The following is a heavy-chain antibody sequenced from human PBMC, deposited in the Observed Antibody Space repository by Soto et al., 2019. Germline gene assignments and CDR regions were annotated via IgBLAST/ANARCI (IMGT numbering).Heavy chain of an antibody. V-gene: IGHV3-23*01. J-gene: IGHJ4*02. Sequence: GGSLRLSCAASGFTFSSYAMSWVRQAPGKGLEWVSGISGSGSGGSTYYADSVKGRFTISRDNSKNTLYLQMNSLRAEDTAIYYCAKDANTAMASYFDYWGQGTLATVSS. CDR1: GFTFSSYA. CDR2: ISGSGSGGST. D-gene: IGHD5-18*01. CDR3: AKDANTAMASYFDY.